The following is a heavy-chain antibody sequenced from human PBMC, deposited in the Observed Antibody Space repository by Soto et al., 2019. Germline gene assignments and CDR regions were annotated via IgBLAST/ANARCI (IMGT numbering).Heavy chain of an antibody. J-gene: IGHJ4*02. CDR2: IIPLFGTP. Sequence: SVKVTCKSSGGTFTGETISWVRQAPGQGLEWMGGIIPLFGTPSYPQKFQDRITITADESTSTVYMELSSLRSDDTAVYYCATELGENPASPFDSWGQGTLVNVSS. CDR3: ATELGENPASPFDS. V-gene: IGHV1-69*13. D-gene: IGHD3-16*01. CDR1: GGTFTGET.